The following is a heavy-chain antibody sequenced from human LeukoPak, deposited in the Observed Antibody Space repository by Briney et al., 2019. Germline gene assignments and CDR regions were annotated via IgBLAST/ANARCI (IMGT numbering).Heavy chain of an antibody. CDR2: IYTSGST. CDR1: GGSISSGSYY. D-gene: IGHD3-22*01. Sequence: SETLPLTCTVSGGSISSGSYYWGWIRQPAGKGLEWIGRIYTSGSTNYNPSLKSRVTISVDTSKNQFSLKLSSVTAADTAVYYCARAPTISGYYENWFDPWGQGTLVTVSS. J-gene: IGHJ5*02. CDR3: ARAPTISGYYENWFDP. V-gene: IGHV4-61*02.